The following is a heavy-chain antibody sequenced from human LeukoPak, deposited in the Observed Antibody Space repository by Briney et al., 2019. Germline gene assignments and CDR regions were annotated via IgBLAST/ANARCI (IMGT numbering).Heavy chain of an antibody. CDR2: ISHDGMNA. J-gene: IGHJ5*02. Sequence: GGSLRLSCAASGLHFSGTAVSWVRQAPGKGLEWVSAISHDGMNAYYADSVKGRFTISRDNSKKMVSLEMSSLTAADTGVYYCAKDGAQYSSGPECDPRGQGALVTVSP. CDR3: AKDGAQYSSGPECDP. V-gene: IGHV3-23*01. D-gene: IGHD6-19*01. CDR1: GLHFSGTA.